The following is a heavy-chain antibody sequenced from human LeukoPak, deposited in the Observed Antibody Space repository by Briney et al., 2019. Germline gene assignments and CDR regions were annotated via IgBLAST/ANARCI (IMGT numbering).Heavy chain of an antibody. CDR2: IYYSGST. CDR1: GGSISSNSYY. J-gene: IGHJ1*01. D-gene: IGHD2-15*01. V-gene: IGHV4-39*01. CDR3: ARRRTYCSGGTCFSNYFQH. Sequence: SETLSLTCTVSGGSISSNSYYWGWIRQPPGKGLKWIGSIYYSGSTYYNPSLKSRVTISVDTSKNQFSLKLSSVTATDTAVYYCARRRTYCSGGTCFSNYFQHWGQGTLVTVSS.